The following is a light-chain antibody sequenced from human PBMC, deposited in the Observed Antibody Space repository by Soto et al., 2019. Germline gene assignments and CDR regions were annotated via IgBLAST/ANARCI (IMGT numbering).Light chain of an antibody. Sequence: EIVVTQSPGTLSLSPGERATISCRAGQSVSSSYLAWYQQKPGQAPRLLIYGASSRATGIPDRFSGSGSGTDFTLTISRLEPEDFAVYYCQHYGSSLWTFGQGTKVDIK. J-gene: IGKJ1*01. CDR2: GAS. CDR1: QSVSSSY. V-gene: IGKV3-20*01. CDR3: QHYGSSLWT.